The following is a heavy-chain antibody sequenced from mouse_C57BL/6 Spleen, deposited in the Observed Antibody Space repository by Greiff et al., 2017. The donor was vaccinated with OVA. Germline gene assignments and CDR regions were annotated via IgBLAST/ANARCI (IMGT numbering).Heavy chain of an antibody. CDR2: IHPNSGST. CDR3: ERGGVYYGSSSYYFDY. CDR1: GYTFTSYW. Sequence: QVQLQQSGAELVKPGASVKLSCKASGYTFTSYWMHWVKQRPGHGLEWIGMIHPNSGSTNYNEKFKSKATLTVDKSSSTAYMQLSSLTSEDSAVYYCERGGVYYGSSSYYFDYWGQGTTLTISS. J-gene: IGHJ2*01. V-gene: IGHV1-64*01. D-gene: IGHD1-1*01.